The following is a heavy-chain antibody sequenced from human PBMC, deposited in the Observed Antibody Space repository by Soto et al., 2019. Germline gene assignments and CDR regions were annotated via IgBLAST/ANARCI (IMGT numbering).Heavy chain of an antibody. CDR1: GFSFGSYS. V-gene: IGHV3-48*02. D-gene: IGHD2-2*01. J-gene: IGHJ6*02. CDR2: ISGSGTTT. CDR3: ARLGYCSSATCKYYFYYYGMDV. Sequence: GGSLRLSCEASGFSFGSYSMNWVRLAPGKGLAWVSFISGSGTTTYYADSVKGRFTVSRDNAKNSLSLEVNSLRDEDTAVYYCARLGYCSSATCKYYFYYYGMDVWGQGTTVTVSS.